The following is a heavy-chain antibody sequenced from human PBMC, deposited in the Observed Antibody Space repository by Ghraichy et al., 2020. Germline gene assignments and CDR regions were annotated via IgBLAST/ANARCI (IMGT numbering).Heavy chain of an antibody. CDR2: FDPEDGET. V-gene: IGHV1-24*01. CDR3: ATRRSNAYSGSYNWFDP. CDR1: GYTLTELS. D-gene: IGHD1-26*01. J-gene: IGHJ5*02. Sequence: ASVKVSCKVSGYTLTELSMHWVRQAPGKGLEWMGGFDPEDGETIYAQKFQGRVTMTEDTSTDTAYMELSSLRSEDTAVYYCATRRSNAYSGSYNWFDPWGQGTLVTVSS.